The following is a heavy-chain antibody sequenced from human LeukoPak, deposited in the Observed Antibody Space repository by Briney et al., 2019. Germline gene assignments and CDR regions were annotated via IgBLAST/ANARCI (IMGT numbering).Heavy chain of an antibody. V-gene: IGHV3-23*01. CDR1: GFTFSSSA. D-gene: IGHD4/OR15-4a*01. J-gene: IGHJ6*02. Sequence: GGSLRLSCAASGFTFSSSAMSWVRQAPGKGLEWVSAISNNGGYTYYADSVQGRFTISRDNSKSTLYLQMNSLRAEDTAVYYCARDGASGRGYYYYYGMDVWGQGTTVTVSS. CDR3: ARDGASGRGYYYYYGMDV. CDR2: ISNNGGYT.